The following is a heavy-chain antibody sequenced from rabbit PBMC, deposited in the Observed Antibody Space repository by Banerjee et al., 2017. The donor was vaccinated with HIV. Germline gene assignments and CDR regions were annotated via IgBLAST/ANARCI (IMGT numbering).Heavy chain of an antibody. V-gene: IGHV1S40*01. CDR3: AREYYGGYVGAGYAL. CDR2: IYTGSNST. CDR1: GFSFSSSYY. J-gene: IGHJ6*01. D-gene: IGHD6-1*01. Sequence: QSLEESGGDLVKPGASLTLTCTASGFSFSSSYYMCWVRQAPGKGLEWIGCIYTGSNSTYYASWVNGRFTISKTSSTTVTLQMTSLTAADTATYFCAREYYGGYVGAGYALWGPGTLVTDS.